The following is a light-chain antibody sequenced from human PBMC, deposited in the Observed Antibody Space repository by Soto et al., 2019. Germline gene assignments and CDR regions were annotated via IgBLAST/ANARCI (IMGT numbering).Light chain of an antibody. CDR1: HNIERW. CDR3: QQFAISTT. Sequence: IQMTQSPSTLSASVGDRVTITCRASHNIERWMAWYQQKPGKAPSLLIFDASALHSGVPSRFSGSGSGTDFTLTISSLQPDDFATYYCQQFAISTTFGQGTKVEVK. V-gene: IGKV1-5*01. CDR2: DAS. J-gene: IGKJ1*01.